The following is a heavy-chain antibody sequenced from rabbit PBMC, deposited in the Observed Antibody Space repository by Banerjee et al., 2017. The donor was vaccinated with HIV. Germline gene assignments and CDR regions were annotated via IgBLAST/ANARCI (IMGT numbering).Heavy chain of an antibody. V-gene: IGHV1S40*01. Sequence: SLTLTCTASGFSFSSNVMCWVRQAPGKGLEWIACIYAGDGDTYYANWAKGRFTISKTSSTTVTLQMTSLTGADTATYFCARGNHYTYDGGVAFGLWGQGTLVTVS. J-gene: IGHJ4*01. CDR1: GFSFSSNV. CDR2: IYAGDGDT. D-gene: IGHD6-1*01. CDR3: ARGNHYTYDGGVAFGL.